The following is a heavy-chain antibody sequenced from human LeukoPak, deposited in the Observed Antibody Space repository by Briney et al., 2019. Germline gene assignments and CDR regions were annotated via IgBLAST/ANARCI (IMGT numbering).Heavy chain of an antibody. CDR3: ARARLGYYDEYFDP. Sequence: GSLRLSCATSGFTFSDYSMTWVRQAPGRGLEWVSSITSTSSHINYADSVRGRFTISRDNAKNALFLQMTSLTDEDTALYYCARARLGYYDEYFDPWGQGTQVTVSS. V-gene: IGHV3-21*01. CDR1: GFTFSDYS. D-gene: IGHD3-16*01. J-gene: IGHJ5*02. CDR2: ITSTSSHI.